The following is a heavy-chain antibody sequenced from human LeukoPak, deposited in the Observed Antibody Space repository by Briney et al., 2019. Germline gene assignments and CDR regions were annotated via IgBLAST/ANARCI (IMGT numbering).Heavy chain of an antibody. Sequence: GASVKVSGNASGHTVSGYDMHWVRQAPGQGLEWLGWLNPNSGGTNYAQKFQGTATMTSHTSISTGYMEPSSLRSEDTAVYYCARMRDLVGTPPLGYWGQGTLVTVSS. CDR2: LNPNSGGT. D-gene: IGHD4-23*01. V-gene: IGHV1-2*02. J-gene: IGHJ4*02. CDR1: GHTVSGYD. CDR3: ARMRDLVGTPPLGY.